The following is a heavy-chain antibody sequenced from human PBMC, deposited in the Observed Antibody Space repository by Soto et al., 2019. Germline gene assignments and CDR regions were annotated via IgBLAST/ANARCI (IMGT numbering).Heavy chain of an antibody. CDR1: GFTFSSYA. J-gene: IGHJ3*02. D-gene: IGHD3-10*01. CDR3: AKDGQDYYGSGSYYNPGAFDI. V-gene: IGHV3-23*01. CDR2: ISGSGGST. Sequence: PGGSLRLSCAASGFTFSSYAMSWVRQAPGKGLEWVSAISGSGGSTYYADSVKGRFTISRDNSKNTLYLQMNSLRAEDTAVYYCAKDGQDYYGSGSYYNPGAFDIWGQGTMVTVSS.